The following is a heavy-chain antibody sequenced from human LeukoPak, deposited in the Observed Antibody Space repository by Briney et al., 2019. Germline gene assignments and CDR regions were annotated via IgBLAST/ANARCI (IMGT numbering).Heavy chain of an antibody. CDR1: GFTFDDYG. Sequence: GGSLRLSCAASGFTFDDYGMSWDRQAPGKGLEWVSGINWNGGSTGYADSVKGRFTISRDNAKNSLYLQMNSLRAEDTALYYCARANVVVVAATRVYYYYYYMDVWGKGTTVTVSS. V-gene: IGHV3-20*04. CDR2: INWNGGST. J-gene: IGHJ6*03. D-gene: IGHD2-15*01. CDR3: ARANVVVVAATRVYYYYYYMDV.